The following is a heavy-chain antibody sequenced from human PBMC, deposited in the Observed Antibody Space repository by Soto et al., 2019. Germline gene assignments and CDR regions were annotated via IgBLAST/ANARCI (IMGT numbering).Heavy chain of an antibody. CDR2: ISYNGIDT. D-gene: IGHD5-12*01. Sequence: QLVESGGGVVQPGRSLRLSCATSGFTFINHGIHWFRQAPGKGLEWVGDISYNGIDTWYADSVKGRFTIYRDNFKNTAYLQMNGLRLEDSAVYYCLSGEGQEGHDTRFDYWGQGTLVTVSP. J-gene: IGHJ4*02. CDR3: LSGEGQEGHDTRFDY. V-gene: IGHV3-30*03. CDR1: GFTFINHG.